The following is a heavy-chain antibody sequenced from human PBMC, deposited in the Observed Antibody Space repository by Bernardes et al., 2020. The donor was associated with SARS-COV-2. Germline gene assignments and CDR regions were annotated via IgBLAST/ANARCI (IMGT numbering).Heavy chain of an antibody. V-gene: IGHV3-33*01. CDR1: GFSSSSYG. Sequence: GGSLRLSCAASGFSSSSYGMHRVRQAPGKGLESVAVSWYDGCNKYYADSVKGGFTISRDNSKNTLYLQMNSLRAEDTAVYYCARDRVEQWLVRGLGFGGVYYYYGMDVWGQGTTVTVSS. CDR3: ARDRVEQWLVRGLGFGGVYYYYGMDV. J-gene: IGHJ6*02. CDR2: SWYDGCNK. D-gene: IGHD6-19*01.